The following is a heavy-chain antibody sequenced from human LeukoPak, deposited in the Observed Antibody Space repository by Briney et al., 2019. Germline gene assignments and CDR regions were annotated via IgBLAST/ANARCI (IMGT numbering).Heavy chain of an antibody. J-gene: IGHJ4*02. D-gene: IGHD3-16*01. CDR2: IGTAGDT. Sequence: GGSLRLSCAASGFTFSSYDMHWVRQATGKGLEWVSAIGTAGDTYYPGSVKGRFTISRENAKNSLYLQMNSLRAGDTAVYYCARDLRGSKATFDDWGQGTLVTVSS. V-gene: IGHV3-13*01. CDR1: GFTFSSYD. CDR3: ARDLRGSKATFDD.